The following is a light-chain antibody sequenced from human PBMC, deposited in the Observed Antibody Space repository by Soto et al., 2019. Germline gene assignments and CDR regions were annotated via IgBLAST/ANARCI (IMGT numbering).Light chain of an antibody. CDR2: GNR. Sequence: QSVLTQPPSVSGAPGQRVTISCTGTSSNIGAGYDVHWYQQFPGTAPKLLIYGNRNRPSGVPDRFSGSKSGTSASLAITDLQAEDEATYYCQSCDSSLSGSGVFGTGTKV. V-gene: IGLV1-40*01. J-gene: IGLJ1*01. CDR1: SSNIGAGYD. CDR3: QSCDSSLSGSGV.